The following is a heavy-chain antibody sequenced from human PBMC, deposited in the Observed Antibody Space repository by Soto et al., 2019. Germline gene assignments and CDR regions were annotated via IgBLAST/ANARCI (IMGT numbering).Heavy chain of an antibody. CDR1: GYTFTSYG. CDR2: ISAYNGNT. J-gene: IGHJ4*02. D-gene: IGHD5-12*01. CDR3: AKYIGNTLGYPFDC. Sequence: GASVKVSCKASGYTFTSYGISWVRQAPGQGLEWMGWISAYNGNTNYAQKLQGRVTMTTDTSTSTAYMELRSLRSDDTAVYYCAKYIGNTLGYPFDCWGQGSLVTVSS. V-gene: IGHV1-18*01.